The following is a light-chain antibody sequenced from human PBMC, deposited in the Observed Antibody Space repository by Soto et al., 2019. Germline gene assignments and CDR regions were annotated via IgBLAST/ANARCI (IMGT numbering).Light chain of an antibody. CDR3: QQFRNWPWT. V-gene: IGKV3D-15*01. J-gene: IGKJ1*01. CDR1: QSVSSN. CDR2: GAS. Sequence: EIVMTQSPATLSVSPGERATLCCRASQSVSSNLGWYQQKPGQSPRLLIHGASTRATGVPARISGSGSGTEFTLTISSLQSEDFAVYYCQQFRNWPWTFGQGTKVDI.